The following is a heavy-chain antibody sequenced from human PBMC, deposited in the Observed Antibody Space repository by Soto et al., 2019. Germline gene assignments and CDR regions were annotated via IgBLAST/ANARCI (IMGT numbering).Heavy chain of an antibody. V-gene: IGHV3-23*01. CDR2: ISGSGGST. CDR3: AKDMGAAAGTAYYFDY. J-gene: IGHJ4*02. Sequence: GGSLRLSCAASGFTFSSYAMSWVRQAPGKGLEWVSAISGSGGSTYYADSVKGRFTISRDNSKNTLYLQMNSLRAEDTAVYYCAKDMGAAAGTAYYFDYWGQGTLVTVSS. CDR1: GFTFSSYA. D-gene: IGHD6-13*01.